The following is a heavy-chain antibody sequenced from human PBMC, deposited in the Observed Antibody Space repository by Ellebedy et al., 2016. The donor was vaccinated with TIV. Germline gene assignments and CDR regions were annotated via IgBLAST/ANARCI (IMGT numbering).Heavy chain of an antibody. CDR2: IYYIGNT. J-gene: IGHJ1*01. CDR1: GFTFDTYA. Sequence: MPGGSLRLSCADSGFTFDTYAMSWVRQPPGKGLEWIGSIYYIGNTYYTPSLKSRVTMSVDTSKNQFSLQLSSVTAADTAVYYCAGQTIAAGGTEEYFHHWGQGTLVTVSS. CDR3: AGQTIAAGGTEEYFHH. D-gene: IGHD6-13*01. V-gene: IGHV4-39*01.